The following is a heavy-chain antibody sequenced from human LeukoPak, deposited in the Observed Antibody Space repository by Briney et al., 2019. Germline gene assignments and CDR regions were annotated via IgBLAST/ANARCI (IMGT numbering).Heavy chain of an antibody. Sequence: GGSLRLFCAASGFTVSRYAMSWVRQAPGKGLEWVSAISGSTRSTYYADSVNGRFPITRDNSTNTLYLQMNSLRAEDTAIYFCAKPHSSSWYYYFEYWGQGTLVTVSS. CDR3: AKPHSSSWYYYFEY. CDR1: GFTVSRYA. D-gene: IGHD6-13*01. J-gene: IGHJ4*02. V-gene: IGHV3-23*01. CDR2: ISGSTRST.